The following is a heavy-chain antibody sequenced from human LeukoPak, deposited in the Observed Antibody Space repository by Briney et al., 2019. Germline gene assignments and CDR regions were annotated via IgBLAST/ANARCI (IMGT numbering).Heavy chain of an antibody. CDR3: ARDRGGLTMIVPSDY. Sequence: GGSLRLSCAASGFTFSSYAMTWVRQAPGRGLEWVSAIGSGGSAYYADSAKGRFTISRDNSKNTLYLHMNSLRAEDTAVYYCARDRGGLTMIVPSDYWGQGTLVTVSS. CDR1: GFTFSSYA. V-gene: IGHV3-23*01. D-gene: IGHD3-22*01. J-gene: IGHJ4*02. CDR2: IGSGGSA.